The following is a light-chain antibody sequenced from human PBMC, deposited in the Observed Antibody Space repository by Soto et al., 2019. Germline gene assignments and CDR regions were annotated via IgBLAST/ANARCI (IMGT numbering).Light chain of an antibody. J-gene: IGKJ2*01. Sequence: DIQMTQSPSSLSASVGDRVTITCRASQSITSYLNWYQQKPGEAPKLLIYAASRSQSGVPSRFSGSGSGTDFTLTISSLQPEDFATYYCQQSYNTPYTFGQGTKLEIK. V-gene: IGKV1-39*01. CDR1: QSITSY. CDR2: AAS. CDR3: QQSYNTPYT.